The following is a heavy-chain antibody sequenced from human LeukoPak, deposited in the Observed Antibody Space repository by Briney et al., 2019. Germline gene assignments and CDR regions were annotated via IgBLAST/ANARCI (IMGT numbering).Heavy chain of an antibody. D-gene: IGHD4-17*01. V-gene: IGHV3-21*01. Sequence: GGSLRLSCAASGFTFSSYSMNWVRQAPGKGLEWVSSISSSSSYIYYADSVKGRFTISGDNAKNSLYLQMNSLRAEDTAVYYCARGIYGDYSRYNWFDPWGQGTLVTVSS. CDR2: ISSSSSYI. CDR3: ARGIYGDYSRYNWFDP. CDR1: GFTFSSYS. J-gene: IGHJ5*02.